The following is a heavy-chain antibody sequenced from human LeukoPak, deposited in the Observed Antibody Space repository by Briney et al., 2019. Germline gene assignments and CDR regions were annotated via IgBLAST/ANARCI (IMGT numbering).Heavy chain of an antibody. J-gene: IGHJ5*02. CDR2: IIPIFGTA. D-gene: IGHD2-2*03. Sequence: GASVKVSCKASGGTFSSYAISWVRQAPGQGLEWMGGIIPIFGTANYAQKFQGRVTITADESTSTAYMELSSLRSEDTAVYYCARVGGDHGYCSSTSCTNWFDPWGQGTLVTVSS. CDR1: GGTFSSYA. CDR3: ARVGGDHGYCSSTSCTNWFDP. V-gene: IGHV1-69*13.